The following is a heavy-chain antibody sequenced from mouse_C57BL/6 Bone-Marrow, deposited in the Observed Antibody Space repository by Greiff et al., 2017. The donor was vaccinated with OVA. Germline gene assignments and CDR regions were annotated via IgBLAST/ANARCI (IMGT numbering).Heavy chain of an antibody. CDR1: GYTFTSYW. V-gene: IGHV1-5*01. CDR3: TRGIYDGYYNYYAMDY. CDR2: ISPGNSDT. J-gene: IGHJ4*01. Sequence: EVHLVESGTVLARPGASVKMSCKTSGYTFTSYWMHWVKQRPGQGLEWIGAISPGNSDTSYNQKFKGKAKLTAVTSASTAYMELSSLTNEDSAVYYCTRGIYDGYYNYYAMDYWGQGTSVTVSS. D-gene: IGHD2-3*01.